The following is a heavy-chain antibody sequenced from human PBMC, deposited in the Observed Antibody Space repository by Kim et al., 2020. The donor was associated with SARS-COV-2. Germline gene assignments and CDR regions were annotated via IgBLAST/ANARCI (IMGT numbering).Heavy chain of an antibody. CDR3: AKDKYRSGWSNWYFDL. D-gene: IGHD6-19*01. J-gene: IGHJ2*01. Sequence: GGSLRLSCAASGFTFSSSAMSWVRQAPGKGLEWVSAISGSGGSTSYADSVKGRFTISGDNSKNTLYLQMNSLRAEDTAVYYCAKDKYRSGWSNWYFDLWGRGTLVTVSS. CDR1: GFTFSSSA. CDR2: ISGSGGST. V-gene: IGHV3-23*01.